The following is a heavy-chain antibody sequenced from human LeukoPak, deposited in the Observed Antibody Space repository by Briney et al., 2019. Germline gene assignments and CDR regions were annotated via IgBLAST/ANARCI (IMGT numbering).Heavy chain of an antibody. D-gene: IGHD4-17*01. V-gene: IGHV4-39*02. CDR2: IYYSGGT. Sequence: PSETLSLTCTVSGVSISSSSYYWGWLRQPPGQGLEWIGSIYYSGGTYYTPSPKSRDSTSVETSKNQFSLQLSSVTDADTDVYFCAREDYGDMFPYWGQGTLVTVSS. CDR1: GVSISSSSYY. J-gene: IGHJ4*02. CDR3: AREDYGDMFPY.